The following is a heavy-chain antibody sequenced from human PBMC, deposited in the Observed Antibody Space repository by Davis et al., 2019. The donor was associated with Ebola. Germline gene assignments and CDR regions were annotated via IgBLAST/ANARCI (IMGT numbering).Heavy chain of an antibody. CDR3: ARWGYYDFWSGYYWYYYGMDV. V-gene: IGHV4-59*08. CDR1: GGSISSYY. J-gene: IGHJ6*02. CDR2: IYYSGST. D-gene: IGHD3-3*01. Sequence: SETLSLTCTVSGGSISSYYWSWIRQPPGKGLEWIGYIYYSGSTNYNPSLKSRVTISVDTSKNQFSLKLSSVTAADTAVYYCARWGYYDFWSGYYWYYYGMDVWGQGTTVTVSS.